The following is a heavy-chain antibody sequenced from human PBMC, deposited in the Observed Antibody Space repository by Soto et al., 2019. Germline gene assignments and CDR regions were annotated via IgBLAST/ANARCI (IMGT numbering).Heavy chain of an antibody. CDR2: ISAYNGNT. D-gene: IGHD2-2*02. Sequence: QVQLVQSGAEVKKPGASVKVSCKASGYTFTSYGISWVRQAPGQGLEWMGWISAYNGNTNYAQKLQGRVTMTTDTSTSTAYMELRSLRSDDTAVYYCARASSSSTTSYILGWRPSYYYGMDVWGQGTTVTVSS. CDR3: ARASSSSTTSYILGWRPSYYYGMDV. J-gene: IGHJ6*02. CDR1: GYTFTSYG. V-gene: IGHV1-18*01.